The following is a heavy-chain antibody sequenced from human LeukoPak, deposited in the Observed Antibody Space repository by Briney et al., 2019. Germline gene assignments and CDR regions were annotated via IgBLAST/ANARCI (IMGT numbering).Heavy chain of an antibody. CDR1: GGSISSGDYY. Sequence: SETLSLTCTVSGGSISSGDYYWSWIRQPPGKGLEWIGYIYYSGSTYYNPSLKSRVTISVDTSKNQFSLKLSSVTAADTAVYYCARLRKYCSSTSCYRSGYYGMDVWGKGTTVTVSS. CDR3: ARLRKYCSSTSCYRSGYYGMDV. CDR2: IYYSGST. D-gene: IGHD2-2*01. V-gene: IGHV4-30-4*01. J-gene: IGHJ6*04.